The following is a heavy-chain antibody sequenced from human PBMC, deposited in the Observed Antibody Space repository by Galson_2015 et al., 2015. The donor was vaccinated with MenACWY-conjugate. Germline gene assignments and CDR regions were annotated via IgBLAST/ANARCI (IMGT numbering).Heavy chain of an antibody. V-gene: IGHV1-58*01. D-gene: IGHD1-26*01. Sequence: SVKVSCKASGFSFSSSALQWVRQARGQRLEWIGWIVLGSGNTNYAQKIQERVTISRDMSTSTAYVELSSLRSEDTAVYYWAASAGTVGNFYHSGQGTLVTVSS. CDR2: IVLGSGNT. CDR3: AASAGTVGNFYH. CDR1: GFSFSSSA. J-gene: IGHJ4*02.